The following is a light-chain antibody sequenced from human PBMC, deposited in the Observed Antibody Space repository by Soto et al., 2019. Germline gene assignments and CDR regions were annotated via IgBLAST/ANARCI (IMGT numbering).Light chain of an antibody. Sequence: LEEPRAASGTRGRRVTISCXRNSSNIGSNTVNWYQQLPGTAPKLLIYSNNQRPSGVPDRFSGSKSGTSASLAISGLQSEDEADYYCAAWDDSLNGYVLGTGTKVTVL. V-gene: IGLV1-44*01. J-gene: IGLJ1*01. CDR2: SNN. CDR1: SSNIGSNT. CDR3: AAWDDSLNGYV.